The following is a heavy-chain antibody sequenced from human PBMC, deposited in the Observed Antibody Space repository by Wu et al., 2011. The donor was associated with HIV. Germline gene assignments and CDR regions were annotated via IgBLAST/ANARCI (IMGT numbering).Heavy chain of an antibody. J-gene: IGHJ5*02. CDR3: VREAPFVA. D-gene: IGHD3-16*01. Sequence: QVQLVQSGLSEEPGASVKVSCKASGYTFIGYYMHWVRQAPGQGLEYMGWINPNSGGTDYAQKFQDRVTMTRDTAISTAYMDLSRLRSDDTAVYYCVREAPFVAWGQGTLVTVSS. V-gene: IGHV1-2*02. CDR1: GYTFIGYY. CDR2: INPNSGGT.